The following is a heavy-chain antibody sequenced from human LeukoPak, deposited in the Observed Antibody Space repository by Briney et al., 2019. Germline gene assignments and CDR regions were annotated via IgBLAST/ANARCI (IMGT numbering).Heavy chain of an antibody. Sequence: SETLSLTCTVSGGSISSYYWSWIRQPPGKGLEWVGYIYYSGSTNYNPSLKSRVTISVDTSKNQFSLKLSSVTAADTAVYYCARGDFWSGPGKLDPWGQGTLVTVSS. CDR2: IYYSGST. CDR3: ARGDFWSGPGKLDP. J-gene: IGHJ5*02. D-gene: IGHD3-3*01. V-gene: IGHV4-59*08. CDR1: GGSISSYY.